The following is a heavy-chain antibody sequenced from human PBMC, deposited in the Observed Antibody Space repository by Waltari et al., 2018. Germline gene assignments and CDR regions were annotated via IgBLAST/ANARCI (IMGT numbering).Heavy chain of an antibody. V-gene: IGHV4-39*07. J-gene: IGHJ3*02. D-gene: IGHD2-15*01. CDR2: IFYTGST. Sequence: QLQLQESGPGLVKPSETLSLTCHVSGVSIRGSRYYWGWIRQPPGKGLAWIGTIFYTGSTTYNPSLHSRVTISVDTSKNHFSLKLSAVTAADTAVYYCATLETAADAFDIWGHGTMVTVSS. CDR1: GVSIRGSRYY. CDR3: ATLETAADAFDI.